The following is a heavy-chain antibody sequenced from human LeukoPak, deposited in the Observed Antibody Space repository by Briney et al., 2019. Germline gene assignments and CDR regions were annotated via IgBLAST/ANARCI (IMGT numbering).Heavy chain of an antibody. Sequence: GESLKISCXGSGYSFTSYWIGWVRQMPGKGLEWMGIIYPGDSDTRYSPSFQGQVTISADKSISTAYLQWSSLKASDTAMYYCAIPLDYDFWSGYFDAFDIWGQGTMVTVSS. CDR1: GYSFTSYW. J-gene: IGHJ3*02. V-gene: IGHV5-51*01. CDR2: IYPGDSDT. D-gene: IGHD3-3*01. CDR3: AIPLDYDFWSGYFDAFDI.